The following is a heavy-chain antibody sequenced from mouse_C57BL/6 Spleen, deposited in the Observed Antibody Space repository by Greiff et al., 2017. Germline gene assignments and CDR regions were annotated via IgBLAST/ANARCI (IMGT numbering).Heavy chain of an antibody. CDR1: GYTFTSYW. CDR2: IHPNSGSP. CDR3: ASWGYYYGSSSAWFAY. D-gene: IGHD1-1*01. V-gene: IGHV1-64*01. J-gene: IGHJ3*01. Sequence: QVQLQQPGAELVKPGASVKLSCKASGYTFTSYWMHWVKQRPGQGLEWIGMIHPNSGSPNYNEKFKSKATLTVDKSSSTAYMQLSSLTSEDSAVYYCASWGYYYGSSSAWFAYWGQGTLVTVSA.